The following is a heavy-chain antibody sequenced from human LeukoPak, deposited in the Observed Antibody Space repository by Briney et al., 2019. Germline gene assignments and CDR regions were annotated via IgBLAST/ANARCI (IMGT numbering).Heavy chain of an antibody. V-gene: IGHV4-34*01. D-gene: IGHD5-24*01. CDR2: INHSGNT. CDR1: GGSFSGFH. Sequence: SSETLSLKCAVFGGSFSGFHWVWLRQPPGNGLEWIGEINHSGNTKYKPSLKSRTIISLDTTKNQFSLKLNSVTAADTAVYYCARGTYTEMSTIMGHFDCWGQGTLVTVSS. CDR3: ARGTYTEMSTIMGHFDC. J-gene: IGHJ4*02.